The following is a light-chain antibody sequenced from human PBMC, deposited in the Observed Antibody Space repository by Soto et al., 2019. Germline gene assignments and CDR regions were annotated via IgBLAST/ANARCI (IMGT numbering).Light chain of an antibody. CDR3: SSYAGSNNLVV. CDR2: EVI. CDR1: SSDVGGYNY. Sequence: QSVLTQPPSASGSPGQSVTISCTGTSSDVGGYNYVSWYQQHPGKAPKLMIYEVIKRPSGVPVRFSGSKSGNTASLTVSGLQAEDEADYYCSSYAGSNNLVVFGGGTQLTVL. V-gene: IGLV2-8*01. J-gene: IGLJ2*01.